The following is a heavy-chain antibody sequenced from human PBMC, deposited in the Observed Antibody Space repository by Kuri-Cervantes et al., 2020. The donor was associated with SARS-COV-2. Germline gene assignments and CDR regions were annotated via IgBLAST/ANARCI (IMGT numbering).Heavy chain of an antibody. CDR2: ISWNSGSI. D-gene: IGHD3-3*01. CDR1: GFTLDDYA. V-gene: IGHV3-9*01. Sequence: SLKISCAASGFTLDDYAMHWVRQAPGKGLEWVSGISWNSGSIGYADSVKGRFTISRDNAKNSLYLQMNSLRAEDTAVYYCARAGVTIFGVVSAFDYWGQGTLVTVSS. CDR3: ARAGVTIFGVVSAFDY. J-gene: IGHJ4*02.